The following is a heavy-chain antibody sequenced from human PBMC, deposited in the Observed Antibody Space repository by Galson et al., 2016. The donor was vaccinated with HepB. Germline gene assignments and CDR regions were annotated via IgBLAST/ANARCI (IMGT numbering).Heavy chain of an antibody. D-gene: IGHD2-15*01. J-gene: IGHJ3*01. CDR1: GFSLSANGVG. Sequence: PALVKPTQTLTLTCSVSGFSLSANGVGVAWIRQPPGKALEWLALLYWDDATRYSASLKSRLTITKDTSKNQVVLTMTDMDPVDTATYYCSRRPGGPSSDAFYVWGPGTMVTVSS. CDR3: SRRPGGPSSDAFYV. CDR2: LYWDDAT. V-gene: IGHV2-5*02.